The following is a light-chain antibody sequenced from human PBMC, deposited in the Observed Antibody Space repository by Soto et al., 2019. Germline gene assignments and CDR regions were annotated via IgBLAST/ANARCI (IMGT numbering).Light chain of an antibody. V-gene: IGKV1-39*01. J-gene: IGKJ3*01. CDR1: QGISSY. Sequence: DIQLTQSPSSLSASVGDRVTSTCRVSQGISSYLNWYRQKPGKVPKLLIYSASNLQSGVPSRFTGSASGSEFTLTSSSLQPEDFATYFCQQGYNTPPTFGPGTKVDIK. CDR3: QQGYNTPPT. CDR2: SAS.